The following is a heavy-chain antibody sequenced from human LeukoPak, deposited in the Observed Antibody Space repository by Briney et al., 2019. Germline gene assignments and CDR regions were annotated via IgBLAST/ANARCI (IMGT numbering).Heavy chain of an antibody. V-gene: IGHV3-7*01. D-gene: IGHD1-26*01. CDR1: GFTFSSYW. J-gene: IGHJ4*02. CDR2: IKKDGSEK. CDR3: ARELATTGVYFDY. Sequence: GGSLRLSCAASGFTFSSYWMSWVRQAPGKGLEWVANIKKDGSEKYYVDSVKGRFTISRDNAKTSLYLQMNSLRAEDTAVYYCARELATTGVYFDYWGQGTLVTVSS.